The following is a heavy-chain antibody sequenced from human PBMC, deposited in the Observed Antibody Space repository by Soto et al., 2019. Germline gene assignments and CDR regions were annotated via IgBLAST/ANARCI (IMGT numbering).Heavy chain of an antibody. CDR3: ALSEEYYDSSGYYS. Sequence: GGSLRLSCAASGFTFSSYGMHWVRQAPGKRLEWVAVISYDGSNKYYADSVKGRFTISRDNSKNTLYLQMNSLRAEDTAVYYCALSEEYYDSSGYYSWGQGTLVTVSS. CDR2: ISYDGSNK. CDR1: GFTFSSYG. V-gene: IGHV3-30*03. J-gene: IGHJ4*02. D-gene: IGHD3-22*01.